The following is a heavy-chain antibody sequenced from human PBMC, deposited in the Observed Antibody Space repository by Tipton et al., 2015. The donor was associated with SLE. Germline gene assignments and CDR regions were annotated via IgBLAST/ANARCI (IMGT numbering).Heavy chain of an antibody. D-gene: IGHD3-9*01. CDR1: GFSFSNYW. J-gene: IGHJ4*02. CDR3: VSPSRSGVLTGLEVAD. Sequence: GSLRLSCSVSGFSFSNYWMHWVRQAPGKGLVWISGVNDDGSRTIYADSVKGRFTISRDNAKNTLYLQMNSLRAEDTAVYYCVSPSRSGVLTGLEVADWGQGTLVTVSS. V-gene: IGHV3-74*01. CDR2: VNDDGSRT.